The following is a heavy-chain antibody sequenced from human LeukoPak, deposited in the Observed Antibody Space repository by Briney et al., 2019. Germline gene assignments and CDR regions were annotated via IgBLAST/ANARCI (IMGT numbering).Heavy chain of an antibody. CDR2: ISYDGSNK. CDR3: ASYGAVGDFWSGYWWFDP. V-gene: IGHV3-30*04. D-gene: IGHD3-3*01. CDR1: GFTFSSYA. Sequence: GRSLRLSCAASGFTFSSYAMHWVRQAPGKGLEWVAVISYDGSNKYYADSVKGRFTISRDNSKNTLYLQMNSLRAEDTAVYYCASYGAVGDFWSGYWWFDPWGQGTLVTVSS. J-gene: IGHJ5*02.